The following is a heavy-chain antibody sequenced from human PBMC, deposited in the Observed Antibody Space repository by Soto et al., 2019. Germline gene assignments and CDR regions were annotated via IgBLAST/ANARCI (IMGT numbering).Heavy chain of an antibody. CDR3: AGWELLRGVDY. J-gene: IGHJ4*02. CDR2: IYYSGST. CDR1: GGSISSGDYY. V-gene: IGHV4-30-4*01. Sequence: PSETLSLTCTVSGGSISSGDYYWSWICQPPGKGLEWIGYIYYSGSTYYNPSLKSRVTISVDTSKNQFSLKLSSVTAADTAVYYCAGWELLRGVDYWGQGTLVTVSS. D-gene: IGHD1-26*01.